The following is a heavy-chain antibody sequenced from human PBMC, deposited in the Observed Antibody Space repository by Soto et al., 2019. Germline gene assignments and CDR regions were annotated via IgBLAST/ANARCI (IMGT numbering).Heavy chain of an antibody. Sequence: WETLSLTCSIYSGSFSGYYWSWIRQPPGKGLEWIGEISQSGNTNYSPSLKSRVSISIDTSKKQFSLNLASVSAADTAVYYCASAPKVSGSSHSRLDFWGQVTLVTV. CDR1: SGSFSGYY. CDR3: ASAPKVSGSSHSRLDF. V-gene: IGHV4-34*01. D-gene: IGHD6-6*01. CDR2: ISQSGNT. J-gene: IGHJ4*02.